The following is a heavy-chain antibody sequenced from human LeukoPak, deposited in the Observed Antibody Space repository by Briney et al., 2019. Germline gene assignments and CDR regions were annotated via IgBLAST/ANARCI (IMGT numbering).Heavy chain of an antibody. CDR3: TTDHLRPHRPDYHAKKDIVVVPAATVDY. CDR1: GFTFTNAW. J-gene: IGHJ4*02. V-gene: IGHV3-15*01. CDR2: IKSKTDGGTT. Sequence: GGSLRLSCAASGFTFTNAWMSWVRQAPGKGLEWVGRIKSKTDGGTTDFAAPVKGRFTISRDDSKNTLYLQMNSLKTEDTAVYYCTTDHLRPHRPDYHAKKDIVVVPAATVDYWGQGTLVTVSS. D-gene: IGHD2-2*01.